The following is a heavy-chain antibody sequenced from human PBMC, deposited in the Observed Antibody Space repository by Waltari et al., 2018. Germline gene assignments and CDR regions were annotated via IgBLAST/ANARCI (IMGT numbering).Heavy chain of an antibody. J-gene: IGHJ6*02. V-gene: IGHV3-21*02. D-gene: IGHD2-21*02. Sequence: EVQLAESGGGLVKPGGSLRLSCAASGFPFSTHNMNWVRPAPGRGLEWVASISSRTSNIYYADSVKGRFTISRDNAENSVHLQMNSLRAEDTAVYYCARDDLAVVSGIVYYNGMDVWGQGTTVTVSS. CDR2: ISSRTSNI. CDR3: ARDDLAVVSGIVYYNGMDV. CDR1: GFPFSTHN.